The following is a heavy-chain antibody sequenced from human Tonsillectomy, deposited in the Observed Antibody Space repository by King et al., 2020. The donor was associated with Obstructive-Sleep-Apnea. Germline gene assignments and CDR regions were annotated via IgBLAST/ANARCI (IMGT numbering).Heavy chain of an antibody. CDR3: ARPYXXYYXYNSXFXX. V-gene: IGHV4-31*03. J-gene: IGHJ2*01. CDR2: IYYSGST. Sequence: QLQESGPGLVKPSQTLSLTCTVSGGSISSGGYYWRWIRQHPGKGLEWIGYIYYSGSTYYNPSLKSRVTISIDTSKNQFSLKLSSVTAADTAVYYCARPYXXYYXYNSXFXXXXRGTLVTVSS. CDR1: GGSISSGGYY. D-gene: IGHD3-10*01.